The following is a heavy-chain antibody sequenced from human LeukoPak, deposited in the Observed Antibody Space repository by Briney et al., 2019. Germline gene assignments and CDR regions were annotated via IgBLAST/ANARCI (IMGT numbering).Heavy chain of an antibody. J-gene: IGHJ6*04. CDR3: VWGSYNYYYYGMDV. CDR2: IIPIFGTA. Sequence: SVKVSCKASGGTFSSYAISWVRQAPGQGLEWTGGIIPIFGTANYAQKFQGRVTITADESTSTAYMELSSLRSEDTAVYYCVWGSYNYYYYGMDVWGKGTTVTVSS. D-gene: IGHD3-16*01. CDR1: GGTFSSYA. V-gene: IGHV1-69*01.